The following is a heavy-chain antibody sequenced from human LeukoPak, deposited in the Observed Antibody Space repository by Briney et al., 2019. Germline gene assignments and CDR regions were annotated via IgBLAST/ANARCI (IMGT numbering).Heavy chain of an antibody. D-gene: IGHD5-18*01. Sequence: GGSLRLSCAASGFTFSGSAMHWVRQASGKGLEWVGRIRSKANSYATAYAASVKGRFTISRDDSKNTAYLQMNSLKTEDTTVYYCTTTVNVDTAMAGGWGQGTLVTVSS. CDR1: GFTFSGSA. V-gene: IGHV3-73*01. J-gene: IGHJ4*02. CDR2: IRSKANSYAT. CDR3: TTTVNVDTAMAGG.